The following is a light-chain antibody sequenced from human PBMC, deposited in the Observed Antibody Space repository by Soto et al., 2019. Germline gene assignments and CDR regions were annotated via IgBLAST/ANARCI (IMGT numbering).Light chain of an antibody. J-gene: IGKJ3*01. CDR1: QSLSTR. CDR3: QQYNSYPFT. V-gene: IGKV1-5*01. Sequence: DIQMTQSPSTLSASVGDRVTITCRASQSLSTRLAWYQQKPGKAPKLLIYDASSLESGVPSRFSGSGSGTEFTLTISSLQPGDVATYYCQQYNSYPFTFGPGTKVDIK. CDR2: DAS.